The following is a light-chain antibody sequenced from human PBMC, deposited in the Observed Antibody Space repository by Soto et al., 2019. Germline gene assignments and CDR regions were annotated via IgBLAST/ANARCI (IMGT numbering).Light chain of an antibody. CDR2: EGG. V-gene: IGLV2-23*01. CDR1: SSDVGNYNL. Sequence: QSVLTQPASVSGSPGQSITISCTGTSSDVGNYNLVSWYQQYPGKAPKLMIYEGGKWPSGVSNRFSGSKSGNTASLTISGLQAEDEADYYCCSFALRSTLIFGGGTKVTVL. J-gene: IGLJ2*01. CDR3: CSFALRSTLI.